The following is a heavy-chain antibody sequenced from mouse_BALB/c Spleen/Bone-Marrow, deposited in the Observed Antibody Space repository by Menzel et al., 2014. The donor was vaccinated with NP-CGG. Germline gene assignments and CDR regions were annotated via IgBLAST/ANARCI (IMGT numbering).Heavy chain of an antibody. J-gene: IGHJ2*01. D-gene: IGHD2-10*01. CDR1: GYTFTDYY. Sequence: QVQLQQSGPDLVKPGASVKISCTAYGYTFTDYYINWVKQKPGQGLEWIGWIYPGSGNTKYNEKFKGKATLTVDTSSSTAYMQLSSLTSEDTAVYFCARSPYYGNYDDYWGQGTTLTVSS. V-gene: IGHV1-84*02. CDR2: IYPGSGNT. CDR3: ARSPYYGNYDDY.